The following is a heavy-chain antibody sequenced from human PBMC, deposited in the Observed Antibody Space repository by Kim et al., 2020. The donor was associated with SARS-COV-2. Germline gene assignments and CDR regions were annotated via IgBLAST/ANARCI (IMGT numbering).Heavy chain of an antibody. D-gene: IGHD6-13*01. CDR1: GFTFSSYA. Sequence: GGSLRLSCAASGFTFSSYAMHWVRQAPGKGLEWVAVISYDGSNKYYADSVKGRFTISRDNSKNTLYLQMNSLRAEDTAVYYCARTGYSSDAFDIWGQGT. J-gene: IGHJ3*02. CDR3: ARTGYSSDAFDI. V-gene: IGHV3-30*04. CDR2: ISYDGSNK.